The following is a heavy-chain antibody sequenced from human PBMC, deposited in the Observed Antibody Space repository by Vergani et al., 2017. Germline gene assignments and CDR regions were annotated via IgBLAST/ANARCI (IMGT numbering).Heavy chain of an antibody. CDR3: AKSMWELLGYYYGMDV. D-gene: IGHD1-26*01. J-gene: IGHJ6*02. CDR2: ISGSGGST. Sequence: EVQLLESGGGLVQPGGSLRLSCAASGFTFSSYAMSWVRQAPGKGLEWVSAISGSGGSTYYADSVKGRFTIPRDNAKKTLYLQMNSLRAEDTAVYYCAKSMWELLGYYYGMDVWGQGTTVTVSS. V-gene: IGHV3-23*01. CDR1: GFTFSSYA.